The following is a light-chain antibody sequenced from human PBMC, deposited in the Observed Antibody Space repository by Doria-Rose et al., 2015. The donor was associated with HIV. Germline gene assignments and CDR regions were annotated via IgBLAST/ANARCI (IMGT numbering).Light chain of an antibody. V-gene: IGKV2D-29*02. Sequence: EIVLTQSPLSLSVAPGQPASISCRSSQSLVNSDGKTYLYWYPQKPGQSPQLLIYEVSNRFSGVPDRFSGSGSGTDFTLKISRVEPEDFGVYYCMQTILLPFTFGPGTTVDIK. J-gene: IGKJ3*01. CDR3: MQTILLPFT. CDR1: QSLVNSDGKTY. CDR2: EVS.